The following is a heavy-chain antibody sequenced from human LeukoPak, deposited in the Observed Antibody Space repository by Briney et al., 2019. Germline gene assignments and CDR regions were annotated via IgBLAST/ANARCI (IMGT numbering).Heavy chain of an antibody. CDR2: TSSSDDGR. Sequence: GGSLRLSCATSGFSFSSYAMSWVRQAPGKGLEWVSATSSSDDGRYYAASVRGRFTISRDTSRSTLYLQMNSLRAEDAAVYYCAKAPVTSCRGAFCYPFDYWGQGTLVTVSS. CDR3: AKAPVTSCRGAFCYPFDY. D-gene: IGHD2-15*01. J-gene: IGHJ4*02. CDR1: GFSFSSYA. V-gene: IGHV3-23*01.